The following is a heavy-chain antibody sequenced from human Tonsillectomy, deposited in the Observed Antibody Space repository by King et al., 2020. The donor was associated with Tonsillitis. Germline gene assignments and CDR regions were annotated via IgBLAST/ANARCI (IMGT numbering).Heavy chain of an antibody. V-gene: IGHV3-30*01. J-gene: IGHJ6*03. CDR2: ISYDGSNK. D-gene: IGHD2-2*01. Sequence: VQLVESGGGVVQPGRSLRLSCAASGFTFSSYAMHWVRQAPGKGLEWVAVISYDGSNKYYADSVKGRFTITRDNSKNTLYLQMNSLRAEDTAVYYWARDNSQFQLKNYYYYYYMDVWGKGTTVTVSS. CDR1: GFTFSSYA. CDR3: ARDNSQFQLKNYYYYYYMDV.